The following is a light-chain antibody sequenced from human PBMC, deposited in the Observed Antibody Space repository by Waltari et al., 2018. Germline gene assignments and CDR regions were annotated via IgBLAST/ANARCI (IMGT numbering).Light chain of an antibody. Sequence: QLVLTQSPSASASLGASVKLTCTLSSGHSSNVIAWLQQQPEKGPRFLMKVNSEGSHRQGDEMPDRFSGSSSVAERYLSISSLQSEDEADYFCQTGGHGTWVFGGGTKLTVL. V-gene: IGLV4-69*01. CDR1: SGHSSNV. CDR3: QTGGHGTWV. J-gene: IGLJ3*02. CDR2: VNSEGSH.